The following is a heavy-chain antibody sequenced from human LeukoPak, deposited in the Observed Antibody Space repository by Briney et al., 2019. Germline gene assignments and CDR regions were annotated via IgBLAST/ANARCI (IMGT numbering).Heavy chain of an antibody. CDR3: AKKRDAFDI. CDR2: IKNDGSEK. D-gene: IGHD5-24*01. Sequence: GESLRLSCAASESMFNYSWMSWVRQAPGKGLEWVANIKNDGSEKYYVDSVKGRFTISRDNAKNSLYLQMNSLRVEDTAVYYCAKKRDAFDIWGQGTVVTVSS. V-gene: IGHV3-7*03. J-gene: IGHJ3*02. CDR1: ESMFNYSW.